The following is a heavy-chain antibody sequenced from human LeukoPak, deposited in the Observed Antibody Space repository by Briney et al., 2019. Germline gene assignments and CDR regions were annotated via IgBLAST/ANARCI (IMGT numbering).Heavy chain of an antibody. Sequence: GGALRLSCSVSGFTFSGSAMTWVRQAPGKGLEWVSSISRNSVATYYADSVKGRFTISRDNSKNTLFLQMTSLKGEDTAVYYCAKHREFSSDWFESWGHGTLVTVS. D-gene: IGHD6-6*01. CDR1: GFTFSGSA. V-gene: IGHV3-23*01. J-gene: IGHJ5*01. CDR2: ISRNSVAT. CDR3: AKHREFSSDWFES.